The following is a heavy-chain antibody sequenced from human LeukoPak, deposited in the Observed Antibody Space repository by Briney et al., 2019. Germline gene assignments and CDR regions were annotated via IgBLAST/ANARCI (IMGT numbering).Heavy chain of an antibody. CDR3: ARELISGDWTWDI. Sequence: ASVKVSCNASGYTFTSYSLNWVRQAPGQGLEWMGTINPSGGTTNYAQKFQGRISMTRDTSTSTVYMELSSLRSDDTAVYYCARELISGDWTWDIWGQGTMVTVSS. CDR2: INPSGGTT. D-gene: IGHD2-21*02. V-gene: IGHV1-46*01. CDR1: GYTFTSYS. J-gene: IGHJ3*02.